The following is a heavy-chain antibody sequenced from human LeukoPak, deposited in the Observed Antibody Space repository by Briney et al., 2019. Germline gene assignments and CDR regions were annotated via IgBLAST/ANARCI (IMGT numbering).Heavy chain of an antibody. CDR3: AKDYHGFDY. J-gene: IGHJ4*02. D-gene: IGHD2-8*01. CDR2: ISYDGSNK. CDR1: GLTFSSYG. V-gene: IGHV3-30*18. Sequence: GGSVRLSCAASGLTFSSYGMHWVRQAPGKGLEWVAVISYDGSNKYYADSVKGRFTISRDNSKNTLYLQMNSLRAEDTAVYYCAKDYHGFDYWGQGTLVTVSS.